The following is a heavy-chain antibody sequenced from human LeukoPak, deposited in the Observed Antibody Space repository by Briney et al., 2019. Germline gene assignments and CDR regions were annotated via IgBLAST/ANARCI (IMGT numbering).Heavy chain of an antibody. CDR2: IYHSGST. D-gene: IGHD2-2*02. Sequence: SETLSLTCAVSGYSISNGYYWGWIRQPPGKGLEWIGSIYHSGSTYYSPPLKSRVTISIDTSKNQFPLKLNSVTAADTAVYYCARHSRVTSSYTPLDHWGQGTLVTVSS. CDR1: GYSISNGYY. J-gene: IGHJ4*02. V-gene: IGHV4-38-2*01. CDR3: ARHSRVTSSYTPLDH.